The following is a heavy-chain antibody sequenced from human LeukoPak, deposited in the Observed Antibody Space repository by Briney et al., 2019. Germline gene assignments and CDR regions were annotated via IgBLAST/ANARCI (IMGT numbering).Heavy chain of an antibody. J-gene: IGHJ4*02. Sequence: SETLSLTCTVSGGSISSGDYYWSWIRQPPGKGLEWIGYIYYSGSTYYNPPLKSRVTISVDTSKNQFSLKLSSVTAADTAVYYCARGDSFNGDFDYWGQGTLVTVSS. CDR3: ARGDSFNGDFDY. CDR1: GGSISSGDYY. V-gene: IGHV4-30-4*01. D-gene: IGHD4-17*01. CDR2: IYYSGST.